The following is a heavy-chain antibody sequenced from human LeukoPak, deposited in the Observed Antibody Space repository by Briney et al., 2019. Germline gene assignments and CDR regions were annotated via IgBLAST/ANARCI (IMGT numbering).Heavy chain of an antibody. CDR2: INPSGGST. CDR3: ARVEGSYYYYYGMDV. V-gene: IGHV1-46*01. CDR1: GFTFSSYG. J-gene: IGHJ6*02. Sequence: SCAASGFTFSSYGMHWVRQAPGQGLEWMGIINPSGGSTSYAQKFQGRVTMTRDTSTSTVYMELSSLRSEDTAVYYCARVEGSYYYYYGMDVWGQGTTVTVSS.